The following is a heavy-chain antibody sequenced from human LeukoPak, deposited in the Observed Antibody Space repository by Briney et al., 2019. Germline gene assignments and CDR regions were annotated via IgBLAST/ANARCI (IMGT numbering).Heavy chain of an antibody. CDR1: GYTFTGYY. J-gene: IGHJ4*02. CDR2: INPNSGGT. V-gene: IGHV1-2*02. Sequence: GASVRVSCKPAGYTFTGYYMHWVRQAPGQGLEWMEWINPNSGGTNYAQKFQGRVTMTRDTSISTAYMELSSLRSDDTAVYYCATSGSSWPDYWGQGTLVTVSS. CDR3: ATSGSSWPDY. D-gene: IGHD6-13*01.